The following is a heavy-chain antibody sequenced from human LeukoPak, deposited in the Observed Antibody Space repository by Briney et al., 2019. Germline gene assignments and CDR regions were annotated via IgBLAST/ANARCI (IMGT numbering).Heavy chain of an antibody. D-gene: IGHD3-22*01. V-gene: IGHV4-39*01. CDR2: IYDSGST. CDR3: ASRNYYDSSGYPRVDY. CDR1: GGSISSSSYY. Sequence: SETLSLTCTVSGGSISSSSYYWGRIPPPPGQGLVWSGSIYDSGSTYYNPSLKSRVTISVDTTKIQFSLKLSSVTAADTAVYYCASRNYYDSSGYPRVDYWGQGTLVTVSS. J-gene: IGHJ4*02.